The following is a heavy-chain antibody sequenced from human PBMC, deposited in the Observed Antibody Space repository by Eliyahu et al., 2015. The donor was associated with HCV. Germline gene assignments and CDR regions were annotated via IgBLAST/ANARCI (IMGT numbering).Heavy chain of an antibody. CDR3: ATGGSVVVPAAIANGMDV. CDR1: GYTLTELS. D-gene: IGHD2-2*02. Sequence: SVKVSCKVSGYTLTELSMHWVRQAPGKGLEWMGGFDPEDGETIYAQKFQGRVTMTEDTSTDTAYMELSSLRSEDTAVYYCATGGSVVVPAAIANGMDVWGQGTTVTVSS. J-gene: IGHJ6*02. V-gene: IGHV1-24*01. CDR2: FDPEDGET.